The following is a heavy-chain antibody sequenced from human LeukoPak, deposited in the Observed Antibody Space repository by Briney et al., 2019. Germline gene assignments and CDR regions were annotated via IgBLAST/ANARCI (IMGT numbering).Heavy chain of an antibody. CDR1: GYTFTSYD. V-gene: IGHV1-8*01. CDR3: ARGLLSTAYYDFWSGSDYGMDV. J-gene: IGHJ6*02. Sequence: ASVKVSCKASGYTFTSYDINWVRQATGQGLEWMGWMNPNSGNTGYAQKFQGRVTMTRNTSISTAYMELSSLRSEDTAVYYCARGLLSTAYYDFWSGSDYGMDVWGQGTTVTVSS. CDR2: MNPNSGNT. D-gene: IGHD3-3*01.